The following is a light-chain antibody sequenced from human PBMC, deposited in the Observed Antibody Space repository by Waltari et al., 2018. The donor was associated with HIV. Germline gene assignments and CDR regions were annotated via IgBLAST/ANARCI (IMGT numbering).Light chain of an antibody. CDR2: RNN. V-gene: IGLV1-47*01. CDR1: SSYIGTNS. J-gene: IGLJ2*01. Sequence: QSVLTQPPSASGTPGQRVAISCSGSSSYIGTNSLYWYQPLQGTAPKPLIYRNNQRPSGVPYRFSGSKSGTSASLAIIGLRSEDEADYYCATWDDSLSGKVFGGGTKLTVL. CDR3: ATWDDSLSGKV.